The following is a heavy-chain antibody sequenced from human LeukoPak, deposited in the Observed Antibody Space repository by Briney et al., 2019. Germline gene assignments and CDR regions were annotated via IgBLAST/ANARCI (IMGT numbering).Heavy chain of an antibody. V-gene: IGHV1-69*05. Sequence: GASVKVSCKASGYTFTSYGISWVRQAPGQGLEWMGGIIPIFGTANYAQKFQGRVTITTDGSTSTAYMELSSLRSEDTAVYYCAIIAGNWFDPWGQGTLVTVSS. D-gene: IGHD6-13*01. CDR2: IIPIFGTA. CDR3: AIIAGNWFDP. J-gene: IGHJ5*02. CDR1: GYTFTSYG.